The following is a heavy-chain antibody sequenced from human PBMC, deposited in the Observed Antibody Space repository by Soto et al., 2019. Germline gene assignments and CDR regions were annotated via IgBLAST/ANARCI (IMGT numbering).Heavy chain of an antibody. CDR1: GFTFSTYL. Sequence: GGSLRLSCAASGFTFSTYLMSWVRQAPGKGLEWVANIKYDGSEAYYVDSVKGRFTISRDNAKNSLYLQMNSLRGEDTAVYYCARYSSAWGLWGQGTLVTVSS. CDR2: IKYDGSEA. J-gene: IGHJ4*02. CDR3: ARYSSAWGL. V-gene: IGHV3-7*01. D-gene: IGHD6-19*01.